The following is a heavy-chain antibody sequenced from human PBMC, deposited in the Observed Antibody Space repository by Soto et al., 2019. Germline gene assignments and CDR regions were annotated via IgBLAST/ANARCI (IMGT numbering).Heavy chain of an antibody. CDR3: ARRPYSNSIFVFASDY. Sequence: QVQLVQSGAEVKKPVSSVKVSCKASGGTLSSYAINWVRQAPGHGLEWMGGIVPTFGTVKYTQKFQGRITITADEATTTAYTELSSLKSEDTAVYYCARRPYSNSIFVFASDYWGQETLVTFPS. V-gene: IGHV1-69*01. J-gene: IGHJ4*02. CDR2: IVPTFGTV. CDR1: GGTLSSYA. D-gene: IGHD6-6*01.